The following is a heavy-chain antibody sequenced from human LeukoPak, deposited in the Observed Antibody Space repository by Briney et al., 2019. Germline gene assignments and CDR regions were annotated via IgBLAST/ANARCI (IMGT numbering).Heavy chain of an antibody. J-gene: IGHJ4*02. V-gene: IGHV4-39*01. D-gene: IGHD1-1*01. CDR3: ARRWNDAFDY. CDR2: IYYSGRT. Sequence: SETLSPTCSVSGGSISSSSYYWGWIRQPPGKGLEWIGSIYYSGRTYYNPSLKSRVTISVDTSKNQFSLKLSSVTAADTAVYYCARRWNDAFDYWGQGTLVTVSS. CDR1: GGSISSSSYY.